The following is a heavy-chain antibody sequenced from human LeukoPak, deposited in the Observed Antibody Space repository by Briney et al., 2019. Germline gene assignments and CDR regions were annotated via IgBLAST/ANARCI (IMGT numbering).Heavy chain of an antibody. Sequence: NPSETLSLTCTVSGGSISSYYWSWIRQPAGKGLEWIGHIYTSDSTNYNPSLKSRVTISVDTSKNQFSLKLSSVTAADTAVYYCARFSPVTTSFDYWGQGTLVTVSS. D-gene: IGHD4-17*01. V-gene: IGHV4-4*07. CDR1: GGSISSYY. CDR2: IYTSDST. J-gene: IGHJ4*02. CDR3: ARFSPVTTSFDY.